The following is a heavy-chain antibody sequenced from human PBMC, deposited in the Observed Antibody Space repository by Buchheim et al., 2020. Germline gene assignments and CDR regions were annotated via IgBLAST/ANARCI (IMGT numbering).Heavy chain of an antibody. J-gene: IGHJ6*02. CDR3: ARDVNVRGYYYYYGMDV. CDR2: ISHDGSNK. CDR1: GFTFSSYA. D-gene: IGHD1-1*01. V-gene: IGHV3-30-3*01. Sequence: QVQLVESGGGVVQPGRSLRLSCAASGFTFSSYAMHWVRQAPGKGLEWVAVISHDGSNKYYADSVKGRFTISRDNSKNTLYLQMNSLRAEDTAVYYCARDVNVRGYYYYYGMDVWGQGTT.